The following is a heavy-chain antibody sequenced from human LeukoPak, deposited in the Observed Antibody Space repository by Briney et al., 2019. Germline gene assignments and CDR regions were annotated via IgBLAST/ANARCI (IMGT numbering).Heavy chain of an antibody. J-gene: IGHJ4*02. CDR3: ARLDYGVFFDY. CDR2: IIPILGIA. Sequence: SVKVSFKASGGTFSSYTISWVRQAPGQGLEWMGRIIPILGIANYAQKFQGRVTITADKSTSTAYMELSSLRSEDTAVYYCARLDYGVFFDYWGQGTLVTVSS. V-gene: IGHV1-69*02. D-gene: IGHD4-17*01. CDR1: GGTFSSYT.